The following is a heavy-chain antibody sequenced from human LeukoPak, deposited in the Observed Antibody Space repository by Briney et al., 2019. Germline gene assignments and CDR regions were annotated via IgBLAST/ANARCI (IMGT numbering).Heavy chain of an antibody. CDR1: GYNFNSYY. Sequence: ASVRVSCKASGYNFNSYYIHWVRQAPGQGLTWMGWINPDNGKTKYAPRFQGRVTMTWDTSINTAYVDLSGLRSDDTAVHYCARNEPAVSVVDAFDVWGQGTVVTVSS. CDR2: INPDNGKT. CDR3: ARNEPAVSVVDAFDV. V-gene: IGHV1-2*02. J-gene: IGHJ3*01. D-gene: IGHD1-1*01.